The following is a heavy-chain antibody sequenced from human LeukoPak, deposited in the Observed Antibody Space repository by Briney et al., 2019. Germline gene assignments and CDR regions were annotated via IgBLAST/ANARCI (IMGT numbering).Heavy chain of an antibody. CDR3: AREHGSSWDQFDY. D-gene: IGHD6-13*01. CDR1: GGSISSSSYY. J-gene: IGHJ4*02. V-gene: IGHV4-39*02. CDR2: IYYSGST. Sequence: SETLSLTCTVSGGSISSSSYYWGWIRQPPGKGLEWIGSIYYSGSTYYNPSLKSRVTISVDTSKNQFSLKLSSVTAADTAVYYCAREHGSSWDQFDYWGQGTLVTVSS.